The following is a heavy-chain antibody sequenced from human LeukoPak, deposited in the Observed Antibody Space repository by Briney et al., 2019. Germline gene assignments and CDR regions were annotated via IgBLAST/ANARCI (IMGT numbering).Heavy chain of an antibody. CDR1: GFTFSDYY. V-gene: IGHV3-11*04. CDR2: ISSSGSTI. D-gene: IGHD5-18*01. CDR3: ARDLLMVTAGYFDL. J-gene: IGHJ2*01. Sequence: SGGSLRLSWAASGFTFSDYYMSWIRQAPGKGLEWVSYISSSGSTISYVDSVKGRFTISRDNAKNSLYLQMNSLRAEDTAVYYCARDLLMVTAGYFDLWSRGTLVTVSS.